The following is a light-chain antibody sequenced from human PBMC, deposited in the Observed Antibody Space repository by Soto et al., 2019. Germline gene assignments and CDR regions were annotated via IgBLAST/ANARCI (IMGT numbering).Light chain of an antibody. V-gene: IGKV1-5*01. CDR2: DVS. CDR1: QTISTY. CDR3: QHYKMYSPWT. J-gene: IGKJ1*01. Sequence: DIQMTQSPSSLSASVGDRVTITCRASQTISTYLNWYQQKPGKAPKVLIYDVSSLQSGVPSRFSGSGSGTEFTLTISSLQPDDFATYYCQHYKMYSPWTFGQGTKV.